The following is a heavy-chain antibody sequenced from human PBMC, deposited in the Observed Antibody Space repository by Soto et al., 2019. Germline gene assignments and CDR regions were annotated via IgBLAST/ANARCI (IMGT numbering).Heavy chain of an antibody. CDR2: ISAYNGNT. CDR1: GYTFVGYG. Sequence: GASVKVSCKASGYTFVGYGISWVRQAPGQGLEWMGWISAYNGNTKYAQKVQGRVTVTTDTSTSTAYMELRSLRSDDTAVYYCARGWDSSSWETYFDYWGQGTLVTVSS. V-gene: IGHV1-18*01. J-gene: IGHJ4*02. D-gene: IGHD6-13*01. CDR3: ARGWDSSSWETYFDY.